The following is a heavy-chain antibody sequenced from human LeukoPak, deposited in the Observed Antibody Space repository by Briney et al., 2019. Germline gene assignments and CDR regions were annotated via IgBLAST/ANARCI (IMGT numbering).Heavy chain of an antibody. V-gene: IGHV1-46*01. D-gene: IGHD1-14*01. J-gene: IGHJ4*02. CDR3: ARRYLYYFDY. Sequence: ASVKVSCEASGYTFTSYSMHWVRQAPGQGLEWMGIINPSGGSTSYAQKFQGRVTMTRDMSTSTVCMELSSLSSEDTPVYYCARRYLYYFDYWGQGTLVTVSS. CDR1: GYTFTSYS. CDR2: INPSGGST.